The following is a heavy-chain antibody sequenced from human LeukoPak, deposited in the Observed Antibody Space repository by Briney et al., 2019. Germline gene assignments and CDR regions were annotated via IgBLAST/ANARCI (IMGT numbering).Heavy chain of an antibody. CDR1: GGTFSSYT. CDR2: IIPILGIA. CDR3: ALTTVVTRIDY. D-gene: IGHD4-23*01. Sequence: ASVKVSCKASGGTFSSYTISWVRQAPGQGLEWMGRIIPILGIANYAQKFQGRVTITADKSTSTAYMELSSLRSEDTAVYCCALTTVVTRIDYWGQGTLVTVSS. V-gene: IGHV1-69*02. J-gene: IGHJ4*02.